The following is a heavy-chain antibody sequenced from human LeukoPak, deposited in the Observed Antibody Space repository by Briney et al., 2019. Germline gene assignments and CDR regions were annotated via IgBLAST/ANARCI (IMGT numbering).Heavy chain of an antibody. CDR1: GDIFSSNSAA. D-gene: IGHD7-27*01. Sequence: SQTLSLTCALSGDIFSSNSAAWDWLRQSPSRGLEWLGRTYYRYKMYNDYAVSVKSRITINPDTSKTQFSLQLNSVTPEDTAVYYCASSNWGSYDCYYGMDVWGQGTTVTVSS. CDR2: TYYRYKMYN. V-gene: IGHV6-1*01. CDR3: ASSNWGSYDCYYGMDV. J-gene: IGHJ6*02.